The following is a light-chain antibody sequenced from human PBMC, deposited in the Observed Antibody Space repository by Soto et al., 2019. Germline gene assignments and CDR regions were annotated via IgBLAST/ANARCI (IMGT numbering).Light chain of an antibody. CDR3: SSYAGDNKCV. Sequence: QSALTQPPSASGSPGQSVTISCTGTSSDVGGSKYVSWYQPHPGKAPKVIIYEVSKWPSGVPDRFSGSKSGNTASLTVSGLQAEDEADYYCSSYAGDNKCVFGGGTKLTVL. CDR1: SSDVGGSKY. V-gene: IGLV2-8*01. CDR2: EVS. J-gene: IGLJ3*02.